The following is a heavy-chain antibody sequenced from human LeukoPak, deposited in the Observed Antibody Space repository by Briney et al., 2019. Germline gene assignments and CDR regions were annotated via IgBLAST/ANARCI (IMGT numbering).Heavy chain of an antibody. V-gene: IGHV3-43D*03. D-gene: IGHD2-2*01. CDR2: ISWDGGGT. Sequence: GGSLRLSCAASGFTFDDYAMHWVRQAPGKGLEWVSLISWDGGGTYYADTVKGRFTISRDNSKNSLYLQMNSLRVEDTAIYYCAGCRTISCYSAFDFWGQGTMVTVSS. J-gene: IGHJ3*01. CDR3: AGCRTISCYSAFDF. CDR1: GFTFDDYA.